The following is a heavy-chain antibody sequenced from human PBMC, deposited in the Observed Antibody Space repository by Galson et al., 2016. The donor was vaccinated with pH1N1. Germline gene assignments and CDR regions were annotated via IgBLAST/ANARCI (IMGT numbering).Heavy chain of an antibody. Sequence: SLRLSCAASGFTFEDYGMHWVRQAPGRGLEWVSGISWNSGKREYADSVKGRFTISRDNTKKSLYLQVRSLTTDDTAFYYCTKDRYMNIWQGYIDSWDQGTLITVSS. J-gene: IGHJ4*02. D-gene: IGHD3-9*01. CDR3: TKDRYMNIWQGYIDS. CDR2: ISWNSGKR. CDR1: GFTFEDYG. V-gene: IGHV3-9*01.